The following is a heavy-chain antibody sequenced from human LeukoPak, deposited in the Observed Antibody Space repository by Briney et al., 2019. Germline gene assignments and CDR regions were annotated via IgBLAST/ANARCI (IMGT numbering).Heavy chain of an antibody. CDR1: GFTVSSNS. V-gene: IGHV3-53*01. Sequence: GASLRLSCAASGFTVSSNSLSWVRQAPGKGLEWVSVIYSGGVTYYADSVRGRFTISRDNSKNTLYLQMNSLRAEDTAVYYCATDSSGCPFDSWGHGTLVTFSS. CDR2: IYSGGVT. J-gene: IGHJ4*01. CDR3: ATDSSGCPFDS. D-gene: IGHD3-10*01.